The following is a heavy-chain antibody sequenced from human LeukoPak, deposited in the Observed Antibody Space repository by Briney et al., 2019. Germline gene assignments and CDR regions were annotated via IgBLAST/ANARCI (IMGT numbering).Heavy chain of an antibody. CDR2: ISGSGGST. CDR1: GFTFSSYA. CDR3: ANAYVAVAGIDY. V-gene: IGHV3-23*01. J-gene: IGHJ4*02. Sequence: PGGSLRLSCAASGFTFSSYAMSWVRQAPGKGLEWVSGISGSGGSTYYADSVKGRFTISRDNSKNTLYLQMNSLRAEDTAVYYCANAYVAVAGIDYWGQGTLVTVSS. D-gene: IGHD6-19*01.